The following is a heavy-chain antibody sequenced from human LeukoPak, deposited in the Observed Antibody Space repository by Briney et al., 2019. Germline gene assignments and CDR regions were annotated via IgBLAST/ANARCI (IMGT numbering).Heavy chain of an antibody. CDR2: ISPDGSSR. CDR3: ARDGGLLPDN. V-gene: IGHV3-74*01. J-gene: IGHJ4*02. D-gene: IGHD2-21*02. CDR1: GFPFSTYW. Sequence: GGSLRLSCAASGFPFSTYWMHWVRQPPGKGLMWVSRISPDGSSRSYADSVKGRFIISRDNAKNTLSLQMNSLTAAGTAVYYCARDGGLLPDNWGKGTLVTVSS.